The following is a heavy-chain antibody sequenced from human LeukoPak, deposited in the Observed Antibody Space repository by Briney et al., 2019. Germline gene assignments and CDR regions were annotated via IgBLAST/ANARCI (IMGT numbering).Heavy chain of an antibody. CDR3: ARAWYYDSSGYYYFDY. D-gene: IGHD3-22*01. CDR1: GFSLSTSGMC. V-gene: IGHV2-70*11. J-gene: IGHJ4*02. CDR2: IDWDDDK. Sequence: SGPALVEPTRTLTLTCTFSGFSLSTSGMCVSWIRQPPGKALEWLARIDWDDDKYYSTSLKTRLTISKDTSKNQVVLTMTNMDPVDTATYYCARAWYYDSSGYYYFDYWGQGTLVTVSS.